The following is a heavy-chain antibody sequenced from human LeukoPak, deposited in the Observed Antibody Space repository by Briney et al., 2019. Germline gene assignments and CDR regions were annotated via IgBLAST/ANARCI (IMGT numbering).Heavy chain of an antibody. Sequence: PWGSPTLSRAASGFTFSTSEMNWVRQAPRKRLAWSSYISSRGRTIFYPDPLKGRFIISRDNGKNSLYLQMNSLRAEDTAVYYCARDSGGHNYALDGFDIWGQGKTVSASS. D-gene: IGHD5-24*01. J-gene: IGHJ3*02. CDR3: ARDSGGHNYALDGFDI. CDR2: ISSRGRTI. CDR1: GFTFSTSE. V-gene: IGHV3-48*03.